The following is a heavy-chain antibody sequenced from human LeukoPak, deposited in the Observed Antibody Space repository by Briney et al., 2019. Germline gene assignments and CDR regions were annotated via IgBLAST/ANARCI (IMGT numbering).Heavy chain of an antibody. D-gene: IGHD3-9*01. CDR1: GFTFNLFS. CDR3: PRSRLGLWLSVMTC. Sequence: PGGSLRLSCEASGFTFNLFSMYWIRQTPDKGLEWLAVTSHDETTKLYADSVKGRFTISRDNSKNTGYLQINSLKVDDTAFYFCPRSRLGLWLSVMTCWGQGTLVTVSA. J-gene: IGHJ4*02. CDR2: TSHDETTK. V-gene: IGHV3-30*03.